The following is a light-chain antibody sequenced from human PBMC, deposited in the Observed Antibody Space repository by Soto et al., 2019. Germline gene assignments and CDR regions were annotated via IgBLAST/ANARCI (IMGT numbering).Light chain of an antibody. CDR3: KSYAGSNTYV. CDR2: EVV. Sequence: QSALTQPPSASGPPGQSVTISCTGTKRDIGVYDFVSWYQHHPGKAPRLIIYEVVQRPSGVPDRFSGSKSGNTASLTVSGLQAADEADYFCKSYAGSNTYVFGSGTKVTVL. J-gene: IGLJ1*01. CDR1: KRDIGVYDF. V-gene: IGLV2-8*01.